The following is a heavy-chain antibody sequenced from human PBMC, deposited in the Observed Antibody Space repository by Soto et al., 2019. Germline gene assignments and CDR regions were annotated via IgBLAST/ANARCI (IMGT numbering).Heavy chain of an antibody. CDR1: GGTFSSYA. CDR2: IIPIFGTA. D-gene: IGHD6-19*01. J-gene: IGHJ6*02. CDR3: AREGSSGWFMVQNKSYGMDV. V-gene: IGHV1-69*12. Sequence: QVQLVQSGAEVKKPGSSVKVSCKASGGTFSSYAISWVRQAPGQGLEWMGGIIPIFGTANYAQKFQGRVTITADESTSTAYMELSSLRSEDTAVYYCAREGSSGWFMVQNKSYGMDVWGQGTTVTVSS.